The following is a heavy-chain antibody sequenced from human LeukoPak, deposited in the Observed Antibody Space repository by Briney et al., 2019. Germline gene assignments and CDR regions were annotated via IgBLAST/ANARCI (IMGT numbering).Heavy chain of an antibody. J-gene: IGHJ4*02. CDR3: AKAFRLTGYDSYFDY. Sequence: NPGGSLRLSCAASGFIFGTNWMSWVRQAPGKGLEWVANIKPDGSEEHYVDAVRGRFTISRDNGKNSLYLQMNSLRAEDTALYYCAKAFRLTGYDSYFDYWGQGTLVTVSS. CDR1: GFIFGTNW. V-gene: IGHV3-7*03. CDR2: IKPDGSEE. D-gene: IGHD3-9*01.